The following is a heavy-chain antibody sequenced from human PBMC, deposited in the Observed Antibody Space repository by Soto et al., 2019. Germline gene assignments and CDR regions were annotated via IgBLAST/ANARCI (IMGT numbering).Heavy chain of an antibody. CDR3: ARDGYYDSSGYSDYGMDV. V-gene: IGHV1-69*12. CDR1: GGTFSSYA. CDR2: IIPIFGTA. Sequence: QVQLVQSGAEVKKPESSVKVSCKASGGTFSSYAISWVRQAPGQGLEWMGGIIPIFGTANYAQKFQGRVTITAHESTSTAYMELSSLRSEDTAVYYCARDGYYDSSGYSDYGMDVWGQGTTVTVSS. J-gene: IGHJ6*02. D-gene: IGHD3-22*01.